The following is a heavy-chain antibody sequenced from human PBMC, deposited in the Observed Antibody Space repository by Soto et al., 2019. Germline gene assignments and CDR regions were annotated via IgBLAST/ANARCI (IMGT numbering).Heavy chain of an antibody. J-gene: IGHJ4*02. D-gene: IGHD6-25*01. V-gene: IGHV3-30-3*01. CDR2: ISYDGSSK. CDR3: ARTTAAAGIPEFDY. Sequence: QLQLVESGGGVVQPGGSLRLSCVASGFTFSSFSLHWVRQAPGKGLEWLALISYDGSSKYNADSVKGRFTISRENSNNTLYLQLSSLRPAETAVYDCARTTAAAGIPEFDYWGQGDLVTVSS. CDR1: GFTFSSFS.